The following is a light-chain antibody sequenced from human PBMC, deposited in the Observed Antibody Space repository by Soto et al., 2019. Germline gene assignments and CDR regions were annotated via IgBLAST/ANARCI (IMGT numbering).Light chain of an antibody. CDR2: DAS. CDR1: QSVSSY. V-gene: IGKV3-11*01. CDR3: QQRSTWPPFS. Sequence: EIVLTQSPATLSLSPGERATLSCRASQSVSSYLAWYQQKPGQAPRLLIYDASNRATGIPARFSGSGSGTDFTLTISSIEPEDFAVYYCQQRSTWPPFSFGQGTKLEIK. J-gene: IGKJ2*03.